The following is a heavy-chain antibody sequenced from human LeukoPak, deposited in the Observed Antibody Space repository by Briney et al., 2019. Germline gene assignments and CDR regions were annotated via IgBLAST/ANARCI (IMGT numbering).Heavy chain of an antibody. J-gene: IGHJ4*02. CDR2: IKQDRSEK. CDR1: GFTFTNYW. D-gene: IGHD6-13*01. CDR3: ASLSSSFLVDY. Sequence: PGGSLRLSCAASGFTFTNYWMSWVRQAPGKGLELVANIKQDRSEKYYVDSVKGRFTISRDNAKNSLYLQMNSLRAEDTAVYYCASLSSSFLVDYWGQGTLVTVSS. V-gene: IGHV3-7*01.